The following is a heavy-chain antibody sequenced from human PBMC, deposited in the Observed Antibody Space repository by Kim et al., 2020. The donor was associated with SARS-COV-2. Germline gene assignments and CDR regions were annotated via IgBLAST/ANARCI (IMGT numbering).Heavy chain of an antibody. Sequence: YADSVKGRFTDTRDNAKNSQSLQMNSVGAEDTAVYYCGRSDYGNNQVDCWGQGTLVTVSS. D-gene: IGHD4-17*01. CDR3: GRSDYGNNQVDC. J-gene: IGHJ4*02. V-gene: IGHV3-11*04.